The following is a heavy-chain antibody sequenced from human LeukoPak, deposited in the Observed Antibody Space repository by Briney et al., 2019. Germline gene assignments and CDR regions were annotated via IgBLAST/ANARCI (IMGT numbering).Heavy chain of an antibody. J-gene: IGHJ6*03. Sequence: QPGGSLRLSCAASGFTFSSYWMSWVRQAPGKGLEWVANIKQDGSEKYYVDSVKGRFTISRDNAKNSLYLQMNSLRAEDTAVYYCARERSVLLWFGEWINYYYYMDVWGKGTTVTISS. V-gene: IGHV3-7*03. CDR3: ARERSVLLWFGEWINYYYYMDV. CDR2: IKQDGSEK. D-gene: IGHD3-10*01. CDR1: GFTFSSYW.